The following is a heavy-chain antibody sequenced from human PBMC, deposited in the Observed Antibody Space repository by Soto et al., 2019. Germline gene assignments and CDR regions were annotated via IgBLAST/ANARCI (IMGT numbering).Heavy chain of an antibody. V-gene: IGHV3-23*01. CDR1: GFTFSNHD. D-gene: IGHD3-3*01. Sequence: PGGSLRLYCAASGFTFSNHDMNWVRQSPGKGLEWVPGITASGGEAYYADSVRGRFTISRDNSKNTLSLQMTGLRGEDSARYYCTKDDYDFWSGYFSFWGQGT. J-gene: IGHJ4*01. CDR2: ITASGGEA. CDR3: TKDDYDFWSGYFSF.